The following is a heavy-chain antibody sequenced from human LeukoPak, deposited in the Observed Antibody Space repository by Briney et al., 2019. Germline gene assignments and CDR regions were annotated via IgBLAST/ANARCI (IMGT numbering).Heavy chain of an antibody. Sequence: GGSLRLSCAASGFTFTSYAMSWVRQAPGKGLEWVSGISAGGGSTYYADSVKGRFTISRDNSKNTLYLQMNSLRAEDTAVYYCAPIAAAGTDAFDIWGQGTMVTVSS. CDR3: APIAAAGTDAFDI. D-gene: IGHD6-13*01. CDR2: ISAGGGST. V-gene: IGHV3-23*01. CDR1: GFTFTSYA. J-gene: IGHJ3*02.